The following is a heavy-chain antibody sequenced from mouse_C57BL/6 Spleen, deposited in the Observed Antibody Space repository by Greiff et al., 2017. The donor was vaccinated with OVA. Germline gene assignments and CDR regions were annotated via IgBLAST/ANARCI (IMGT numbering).Heavy chain of an antibody. D-gene: IGHD1-1*01. CDR3: ARRDYGSSYAMDY. CDR2: ISGGGGNT. J-gene: IGHJ4*01. Sequence: EVQRVESGGGLVKPGGSLKLSCAASGFTFSSYTMSWVRQTPEKRLEWVATISGGGGNTYYPDSVKGRFTISRDNAKNTLYLQMSSLRSEDTAVYYCARRDYGSSYAMDYWGQGTSVTVSS. V-gene: IGHV5-9*04. CDR1: GFTFSSYT.